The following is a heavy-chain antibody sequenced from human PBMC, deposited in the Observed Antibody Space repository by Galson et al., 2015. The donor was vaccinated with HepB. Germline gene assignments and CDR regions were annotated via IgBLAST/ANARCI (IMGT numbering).Heavy chain of an antibody. CDR3: ARDLGYYDSSGYDGRAY. Sequence: SLRLSCAASGFTFSSYSMNWVRQAPGKGLEWVSYISSSSSTIYYADSVKGRFTISRDNAKNSLYLQMNSLRDEDTAVYYCARDLGYYDSSGYDGRAYWGQGTLVTVSS. D-gene: IGHD3-22*01. J-gene: IGHJ4*02. CDR2: ISSSSSTI. V-gene: IGHV3-48*02. CDR1: GFTFSSYS.